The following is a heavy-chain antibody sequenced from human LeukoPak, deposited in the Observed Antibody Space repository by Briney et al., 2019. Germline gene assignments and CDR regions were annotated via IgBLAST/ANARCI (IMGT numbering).Heavy chain of an antibody. V-gene: IGHV3-23*01. Sequence: GGSLRLSCAASGFTFNTYTMSWVRQAPGKGLEWVSGIIGSGKTTFYANSVKGRFTISRDNSKNTLYLQMNSLRVDDTAIYYCTRPHIDGGYYYHQLWGQGAQVTVSS. CDR1: GFTFNTYT. D-gene: IGHD3-22*01. J-gene: IGHJ4*02. CDR3: TRPHIDGGYYYHQL. CDR2: IIGSGKTT.